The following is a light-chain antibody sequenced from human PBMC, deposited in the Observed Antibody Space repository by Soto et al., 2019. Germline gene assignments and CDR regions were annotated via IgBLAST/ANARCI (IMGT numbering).Light chain of an antibody. CDR1: QSVSSSY. Sequence: EIVLTQSPGTLSLSPGERATLSCRASQSVSSSYLAWYQQKPGQAPRLLIYGASSRATGIPDRFSGSGSGTDFTLTISRLEPEDFAVYYCQQYGRSPPISYGPGTRLETK. CDR3: QQYGRSPPIS. V-gene: IGKV3-20*01. J-gene: IGKJ5*01. CDR2: GAS.